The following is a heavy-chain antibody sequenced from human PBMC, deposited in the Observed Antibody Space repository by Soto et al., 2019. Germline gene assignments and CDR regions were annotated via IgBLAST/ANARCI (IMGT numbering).Heavy chain of an antibody. Sequence: ASVKVSCKASGHSFTTYNVQWVRQAPGQGFEWMGVINPFGGSTGYAQKFQGRVTMTTDTSAKTVYMALSGLRPEDTAVYYCARIESCGGDCYYFHHWGQGTLVTVSS. V-gene: IGHV1-46*01. J-gene: IGHJ1*01. CDR2: INPFGGST. CDR3: ARIESCGGDCYYFHH. D-gene: IGHD2-21*02. CDR1: GHSFTTYN.